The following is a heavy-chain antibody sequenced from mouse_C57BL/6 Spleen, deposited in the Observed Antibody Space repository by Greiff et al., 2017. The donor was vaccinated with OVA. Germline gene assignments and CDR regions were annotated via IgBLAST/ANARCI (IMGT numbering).Heavy chain of an antibody. Sequence: EVMLVESGGGLVKPGGSLKLSCAASGFTFSSYAMSWVRQTPEKRLEWVATISDGGSYTYYPDNVKGRFTISTDNAKNNLYMQMSHLQSEDTAMYYCARGNGYYEGTDYWGQGTTLTVSS. CDR3: ARGNGYYEGTDY. CDR1: GFTFSSYA. D-gene: IGHD2-3*01. CDR2: ISDGGSYT. V-gene: IGHV5-4*03. J-gene: IGHJ2*01.